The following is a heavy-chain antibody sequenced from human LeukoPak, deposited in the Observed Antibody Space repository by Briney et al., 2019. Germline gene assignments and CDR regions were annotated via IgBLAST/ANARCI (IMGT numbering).Heavy chain of an antibody. D-gene: IGHD5-12*01. Sequence: GASVKFSCKVSGYTLTELSMHWVRQAPGKGLEWMGGFDPEDGETIYAQKFQGRVTMTEDTSTDTAYMELSSLRSEDTAVYYCAATIVATIRIGQAAFDIWGQGTMVTVSS. CDR3: AATIVATIRIGQAAFDI. V-gene: IGHV1-24*01. CDR2: FDPEDGET. J-gene: IGHJ3*02. CDR1: GYTLTELS.